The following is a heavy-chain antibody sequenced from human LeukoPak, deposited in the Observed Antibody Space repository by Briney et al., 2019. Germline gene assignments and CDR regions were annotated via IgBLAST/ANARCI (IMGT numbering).Heavy chain of an antibody. CDR1: GYSFTSYW. D-gene: IGHD3-22*01. CDR2: IYPGDSDT. Sequence: GESLKISCKGSGYSFTSYWIGWVRQMPGKGLEWMGIIYPGDSDTRYSPSFQGQVTISADKSISTAYLQWSSLKASDTAIYYCARIGPTPHLNYFDSSSGFDFWGQGTLVTVSS. V-gene: IGHV5-51*01. J-gene: IGHJ4*02. CDR3: ARIGPTPHLNYFDSSSGFDF.